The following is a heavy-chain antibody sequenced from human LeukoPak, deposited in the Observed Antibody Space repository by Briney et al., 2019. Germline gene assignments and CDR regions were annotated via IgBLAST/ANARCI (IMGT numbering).Heavy chain of an antibody. V-gene: IGHV3-66*02. CDR3: ARGYCTTTSCPNFFDY. D-gene: IGHD2-2*01. J-gene: IGHJ4*02. CDR2: IYSDGST. CDR1: GFTVSTNY. Sequence: GGSLRVSCAASGFTVSTNYMSWVRQARGKGLEWVSVIYSDGSTYYADSVKGRFTISRDNSKNTIDLHMSSLRADDTAVYFCARGYCTTTSCPNFFDYWGQGTLVTVSS.